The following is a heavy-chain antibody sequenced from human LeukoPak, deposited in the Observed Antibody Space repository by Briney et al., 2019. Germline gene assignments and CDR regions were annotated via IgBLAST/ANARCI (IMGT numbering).Heavy chain of an antibody. CDR2: INTVNGDT. CDR1: GYTFTTYT. D-gene: IGHD3-10*01. CDR3: ARELRGGYFDS. J-gene: IGHJ4*02. Sequence: ASVKVSCKASGYTFTTYTIHWVRQAPGQSLEWMGWINTVNGDTRYSQKFQGGVTITRDTSASAAYMEMSSLRSEDTAMYYCARELRGGYFDSWGQGTLVTFSS. V-gene: IGHV1-3*04.